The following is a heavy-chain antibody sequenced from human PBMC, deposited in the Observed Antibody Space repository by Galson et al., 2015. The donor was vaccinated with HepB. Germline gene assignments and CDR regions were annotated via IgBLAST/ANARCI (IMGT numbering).Heavy chain of an antibody. J-gene: IGHJ4*02. CDR3: AKDDALVISYYFDY. CDR1: GFTFSSYG. Sequence: SLRLSCAASGFTFSSYGMHWVRQAPGKGLEWVAVISYDGSNKYYADSVKGRFTISRDNSKNTLYLQMNSLRAEDTAVYYCAKDDALVISYYFDYRGQGTLVTVSS. V-gene: IGHV3-30*18. CDR2: ISYDGSNK. D-gene: IGHD3-22*01.